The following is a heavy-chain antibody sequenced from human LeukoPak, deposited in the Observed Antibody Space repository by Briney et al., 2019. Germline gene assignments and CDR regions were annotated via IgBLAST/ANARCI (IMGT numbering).Heavy chain of an antibody. V-gene: IGHV4-59*08. Sequence: PSETLSLTCTVSGGSLRSYYWTWIRQPPGKGLEWIGYIFYSGSTNYNPSLKSRVTMSLDTSKNQFSLKLSSVTAADTAVYYCARHVGQQLVLGAFDIWGQGTMVTVSS. CDR3: ARHVGQQLVLGAFDI. D-gene: IGHD6-13*01. CDR1: GGSLRSYY. CDR2: IFYSGST. J-gene: IGHJ3*02.